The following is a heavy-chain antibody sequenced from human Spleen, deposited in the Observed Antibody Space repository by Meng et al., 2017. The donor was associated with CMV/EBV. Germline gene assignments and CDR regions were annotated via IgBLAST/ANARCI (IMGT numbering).Heavy chain of an antibody. D-gene: IGHD1-26*01. CDR1: GFTFDDYA. V-gene: IGHV3-9*03. CDR2: VSWDSGFI. CDR3: AKGATSGSFYGSDYFDN. Sequence: GGSLRLSCAASGFTFDDYAMSWVRQASGKGLEWVSSVSWDSGFIAYADSVKGRFTISRDSAKNSLYLQMNSLRTEDMALYYCAKGATSGSFYGSDYFDNWGQGTLVTVSS. J-gene: IGHJ4*02.